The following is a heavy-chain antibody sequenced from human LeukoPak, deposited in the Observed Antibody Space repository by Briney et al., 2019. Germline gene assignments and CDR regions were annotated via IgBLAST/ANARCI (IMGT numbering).Heavy chain of an antibody. J-gene: IGHJ5*02. CDR2: IIPIFGTA. Sequence: ASVKVSCKASGGTFSSYAISWVRQAPGQGLEWMGGIIPIFGTANYAQKFQGRVTITADESTSTAYMELSSLRSEDTAVYYCAGGATYCSSTRCYAGWFDPWGQGTLVTVSS. V-gene: IGHV1-69*13. CDR3: AGGATYCSSTRCYAGWFDP. D-gene: IGHD2-2*01. CDR1: GGTFSSYA.